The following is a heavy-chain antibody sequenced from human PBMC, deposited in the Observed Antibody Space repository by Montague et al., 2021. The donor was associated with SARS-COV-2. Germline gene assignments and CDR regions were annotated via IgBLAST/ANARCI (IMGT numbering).Heavy chain of an antibody. Sequence: SETLSLTCTVSGGSISSYYWSWIGYIYYSGSTNYNPSLKSRVTISVATSKNQFSLKLSSVTAADTAVYYCAKAAHYDILTGYYIGRAAVNWPYYYYGMDVWGQGTTVTVSS. CDR2: IYYSGST. D-gene: IGHD3-9*01. V-gene: IGHV4-59*01. CDR3: AKAAHYDILTGYYIGRAAVNWPYYYYGMDV. CDR1: GGSISSYY. J-gene: IGHJ6*02.